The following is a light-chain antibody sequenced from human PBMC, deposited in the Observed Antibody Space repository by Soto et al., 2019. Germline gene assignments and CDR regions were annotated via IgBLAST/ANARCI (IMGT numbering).Light chain of an antibody. CDR1: QRISSW. CDR3: QKSYSTPIT. V-gene: IGKV1-39*01. J-gene: IGKJ5*01. Sequence: DIRMTQSPSTMSPSVGARATITGRARQRISSWLAWYQQKPGKAPKLLIYAASSLQSGVPSRFSGSGSGKDFTLTISSLQPEEFATYYCQKSYSTPITVGHGKRLEIK. CDR2: AAS.